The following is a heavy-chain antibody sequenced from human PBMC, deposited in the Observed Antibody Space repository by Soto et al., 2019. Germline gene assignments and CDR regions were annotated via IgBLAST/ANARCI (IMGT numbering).Heavy chain of an antibody. CDR2: ISSSSSTI. J-gene: IGHJ4*02. V-gene: IGHV3-48*02. CDR1: GFTFSTYK. Sequence: HPGGSLRLSCAASGFTFSTYKMNWVRQAPGKGLEWVSYISSSSSTIYYADSVKGRFTISRDNAKNSLYLQMNSLRDEDTAVYYCARDAYDYDDTSGYYRHWGQGTLVTVSS. CDR3: ARDAYDYDDTSGYYRH. D-gene: IGHD3-22*01.